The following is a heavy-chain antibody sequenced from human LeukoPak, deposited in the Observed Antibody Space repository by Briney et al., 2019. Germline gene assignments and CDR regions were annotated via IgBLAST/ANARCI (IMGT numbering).Heavy chain of an antibody. Sequence: GESLQISCKGSGYSFTSYCIGWGRQMPGKGLEWRGIIYPGDSDTRYSPSFQGQVTISADKSISTAYLQWSSLKASDTAMYYCARLGNLVVPALPSGAFDIWGDGTMVTVSS. CDR2: IYPGDSDT. CDR1: GYSFTSYC. J-gene: IGHJ3*02. CDR3: ARLGNLVVPALPSGAFDI. V-gene: IGHV5-51*01. D-gene: IGHD2-2*01.